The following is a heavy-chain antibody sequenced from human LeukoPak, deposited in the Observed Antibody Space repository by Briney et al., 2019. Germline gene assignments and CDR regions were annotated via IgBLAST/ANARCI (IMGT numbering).Heavy chain of an antibody. CDR2: IYYSGST. Sequence: SEPLSLTCTVSGGSISSSSYYWGWIRQPPGKGLEWIGSIYYSGSTYYNPSLKSRVTISVDTSKNQFSLKLSSVTAADTAVYYCARYCSGWYGFRNWFDPWGQGTLVTVSS. D-gene: IGHD6-19*01. V-gene: IGHV4-39*07. CDR3: ARYCSGWYGFRNWFDP. J-gene: IGHJ5*02. CDR1: GGSISSSSYY.